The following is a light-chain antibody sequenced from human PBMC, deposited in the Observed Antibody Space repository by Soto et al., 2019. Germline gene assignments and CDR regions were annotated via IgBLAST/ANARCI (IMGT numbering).Light chain of an antibody. CDR2: EVS. CDR3: SSYTSSTTYV. CDR1: SSDVGGYNF. Sequence: QSALTQPASVSGSPGQWITISCTGTSSDVGGYNFVSWYQQYPGKAPRLMIYEVSHRPSGISDRFSGSKSGNTASLTISGLQAEDEADYYCSSYTSSTTYVFGTGTKLTVL. V-gene: IGLV2-14*03. J-gene: IGLJ1*01.